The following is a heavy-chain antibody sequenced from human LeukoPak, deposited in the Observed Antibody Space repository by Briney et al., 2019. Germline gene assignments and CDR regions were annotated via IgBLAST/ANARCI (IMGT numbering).Heavy chain of an antibody. Sequence: PGGTLRLSCAASGFTFSSYGMSWVRQAPGKGLEWVSAISGSGGSTYYADSVKGRFTISRDNSKNTLYLQMNSLRAEDTAVYYCAKEPVEYDGSYSDYWGQGTLVTVSS. CDR3: AKEPVEYDGSYSDY. V-gene: IGHV3-23*01. J-gene: IGHJ4*02. CDR1: GFTFSSYG. CDR2: ISGSGGST. D-gene: IGHD2-8*02.